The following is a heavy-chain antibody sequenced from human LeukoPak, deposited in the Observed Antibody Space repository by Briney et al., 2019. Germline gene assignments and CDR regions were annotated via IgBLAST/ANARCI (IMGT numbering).Heavy chain of an antibody. CDR2: IIPIFGTA. CDR3: ARGREIAARTFDY. CDR1: GGTFSSYA. V-gene: IGHV1-69*05. Sequence: ASVKVSCKASGGTFSSYAISWVRQAPGQGLEWMGGIIPIFGTANYAQKFQGRVTITTDESTSTAYMELSSLRSEDTAVYYCARGREIAARTFDYWGQGTLVTVSS. J-gene: IGHJ4*02. D-gene: IGHD6-6*01.